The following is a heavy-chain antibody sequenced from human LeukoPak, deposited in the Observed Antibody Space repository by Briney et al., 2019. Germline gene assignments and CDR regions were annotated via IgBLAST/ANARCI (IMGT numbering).Heavy chain of an antibody. CDR2: INPSGGST. J-gene: IGHJ6*02. Sequence: GASVKVSCKASGGTFSSYAISWVRQAPGQGLEWMGIINPSGGSTSYAQKFQGRVTMTRDTSTSTVYMELSSLRSEDTAVYYCARALGRELGAVFYYYYYGMDVWGQGTTVTVSS. D-gene: IGHD1-26*01. CDR1: GGTFSSYA. CDR3: ARALGRELGAVFYYYYYGMDV. V-gene: IGHV1-46*01.